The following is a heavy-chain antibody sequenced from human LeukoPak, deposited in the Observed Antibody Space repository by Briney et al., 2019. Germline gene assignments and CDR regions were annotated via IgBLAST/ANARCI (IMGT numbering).Heavy chain of an antibody. CDR2: INPNCGDT. V-gene: IGHV1-2*02. Sequence: GASVKVSCKASGYTFTGYYMHWVRQAPGQGLEWMGWINPNCGDTKYARKFQGRVTMTRDTSISTTYMELSSLGSDDTAVYYCARVSTVAATFDYWGQGTLVTVSS. D-gene: IGHD2-15*01. CDR1: GYTFTGYY. CDR3: ARVSTVAATFDY. J-gene: IGHJ4*02.